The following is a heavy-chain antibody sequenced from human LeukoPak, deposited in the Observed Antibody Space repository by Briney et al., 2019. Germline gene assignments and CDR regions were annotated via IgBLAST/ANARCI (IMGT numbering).Heavy chain of an antibody. CDR3: ARSQTDFWSGYKGNYFDY. D-gene: IGHD3-3*01. CDR2: IYYSGST. J-gene: IGHJ4*02. CDR1: GDSFSSVTDY. Sequence: PSETLCLTCTVSGDSFSSVTDYWAWIRQPPGKGLEWIGSIYYSGSTYYNPSLKSRVTISVDTSKNQFSLKLSSVTAADTAVYYCARSQTDFWSGYKGNYFDYWGQGTLVTVSS. V-gene: IGHV4-39*01.